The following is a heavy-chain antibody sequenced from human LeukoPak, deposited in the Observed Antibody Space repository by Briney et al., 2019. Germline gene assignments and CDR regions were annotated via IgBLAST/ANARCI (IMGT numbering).Heavy chain of an antibody. D-gene: IGHD3-3*01. Sequence: PGGSLRLSCAASGFTFSSYAMSWVRQAPGKGLEWVANIKQDGSEKYYVDSVKGRFTISRDNAKNSLYLQMNSLRAEDTAVYYCARDLHDFWSGRRGAFDYWGQGTLVTVSS. CDR3: ARDLHDFWSGRRGAFDY. CDR1: GFTFSSYA. J-gene: IGHJ4*02. V-gene: IGHV3-7*01. CDR2: IKQDGSEK.